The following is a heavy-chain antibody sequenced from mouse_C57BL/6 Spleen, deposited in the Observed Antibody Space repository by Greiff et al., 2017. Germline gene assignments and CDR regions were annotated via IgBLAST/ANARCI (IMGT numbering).Heavy chain of an antibody. CDR2: IYPGNSDT. D-gene: IGHD2-4*01. V-gene: IGHV1-5*01. Sequence: SGTVLARPGASVKMSCKTSGYTFTSYWMHWVKQKPGQGLEWIGAIYPGNSDTSYNQKFKGKAKLTAVTSASTAYMELSSLTKEDSAVYYCTRTYEYDDAMGYWGQGTSVTVSS. CDR3: TRTYEYDDAMGY. J-gene: IGHJ4*01. CDR1: GYTFTSYW.